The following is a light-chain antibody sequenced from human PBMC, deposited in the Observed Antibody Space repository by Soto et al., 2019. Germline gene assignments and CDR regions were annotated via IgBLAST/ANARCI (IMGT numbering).Light chain of an antibody. CDR1: SSDVGSYNL. V-gene: IGLV2-23*01. CDR3: CSYADSSTYV. J-gene: IGLJ1*01. CDR2: EDS. Sequence: QSVLTQPASVSGSPGQSITISCTGTSSDVGSYNLVSWYQQHPGKAPKLIIYEDSKRPSGVSNRFSGSKSGNTASLTISGLQTEDEADYYCCSYADSSTYVFGTGTKVPVL.